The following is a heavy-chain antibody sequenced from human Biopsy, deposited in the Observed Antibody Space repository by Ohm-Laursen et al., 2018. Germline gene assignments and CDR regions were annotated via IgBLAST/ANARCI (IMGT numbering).Heavy chain of an antibody. V-gene: IGHV2-5*02. Sequence: TQTLTLTCAFSGFSLSATGVGVTWIRQPPGKALECLAVVFWDDDKRYSPSLKNRVTITKDTSENQVVLTVTNMDPVDTATYYCAHAFEGYFQHWGQGTLVTVSS. CDR1: GFSLSATGVG. CDR2: VFWDDDK. CDR3: AHAFEGYFQH. J-gene: IGHJ1*01.